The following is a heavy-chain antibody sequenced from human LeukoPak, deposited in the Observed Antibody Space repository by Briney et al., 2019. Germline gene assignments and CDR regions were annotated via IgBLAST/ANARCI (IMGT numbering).Heavy chain of an antibody. CDR3: ARDPRNGDYEAGY. CDR1: GYSISSGYY. V-gene: IGHV4-38-2*02. Sequence: SETLSLTCTVSGYSISSGYYWGWIRQPPGKGREWIGSIYHSGSTYYNPSLKSRVTISVDTSKNQFSLKLSSVTAADTAVYYCARDPRNGDYEAGYWGQGTLVTVSS. D-gene: IGHD4-17*01. CDR2: IYHSGST. J-gene: IGHJ4*02.